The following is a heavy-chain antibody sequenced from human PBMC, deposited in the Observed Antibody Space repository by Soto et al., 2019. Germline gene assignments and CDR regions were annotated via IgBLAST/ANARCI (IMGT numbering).Heavy chain of an antibody. V-gene: IGHV3-23*01. Sequence: EMQLLESGGGLVQAGGSLRLSCPASGFTVSSYALNWVRQAPGKGLEWVSGISASTYYADSVKGRFTISRDTSKNTLYLQMNSRRAEDTAIYFCAIRMYSTRWYYLDYWGQGTLVTVSS. CDR3: AIRMYSTRWYYLDY. CDR2: ISAST. CDR1: GFTVSSYA. J-gene: IGHJ4*02. D-gene: IGHD6-13*01.